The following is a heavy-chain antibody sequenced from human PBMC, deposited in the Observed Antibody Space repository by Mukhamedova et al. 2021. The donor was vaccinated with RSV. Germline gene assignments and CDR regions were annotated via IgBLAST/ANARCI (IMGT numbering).Heavy chain of an antibody. CDR3: ARHWDVNYYMDV. V-gene: IGHV5-51*01. Sequence: GIIYPGDSDTRYSPSFQGQVTISADKSISTAYLQWSSLKASDTAMYYCARHWDVNYYMDVWGQGTTVTVSS. D-gene: IGHD1-26*01. CDR2: IYPGDSDT. J-gene: IGHJ6*03.